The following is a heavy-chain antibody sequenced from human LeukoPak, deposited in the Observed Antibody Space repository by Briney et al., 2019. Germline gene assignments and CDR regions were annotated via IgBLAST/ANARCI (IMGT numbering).Heavy chain of an antibody. CDR3: ARSVSSSWLAGDAFDI. CDR2: ISSSGSTI. CDR1: GFTFSDYY. D-gene: IGHD6-13*01. J-gene: IGHJ3*02. V-gene: IGHV3-11*01. Sequence: GGSLRLSCAASGFTFSDYYMSWIRQAPGKGLEWVSYISSSGSTIYYADSVKGRFTISRDNAENSLYLQMNSLRAEDTAVYYCARSVSSSWLAGDAFDIWGQGTMVTVSS.